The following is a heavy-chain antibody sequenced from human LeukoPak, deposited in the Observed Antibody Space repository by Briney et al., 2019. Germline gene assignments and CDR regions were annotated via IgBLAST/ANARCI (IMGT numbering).Heavy chain of an antibody. CDR3: ARGGNTAIVY. CDR2: IYYSGST. CDR1: GGSVSSYY. Sequence: SETLSLTCTVSGGSVSSYYWSWIRQPPGKGLEWIGYIYYSGSTNYNPSLKSRVTISVDTSKNQFSLKLSSVTAADTAVYYCARGGNTAIVYWGQGTLVTVSS. D-gene: IGHD5-18*01. J-gene: IGHJ4*02. V-gene: IGHV4-59*02.